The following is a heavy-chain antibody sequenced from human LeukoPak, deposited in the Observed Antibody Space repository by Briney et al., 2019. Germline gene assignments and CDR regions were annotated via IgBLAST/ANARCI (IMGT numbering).Heavy chain of an antibody. CDR3: ATEAIVVVTARDYWYLDL. Sequence: SVKVSCKASGGTFSSYAISWVRQAPGQGLEWMGRIIPILGIPNYAQKFQGRVTITADKPTTTAYMELSSLRSEDTAVYYCATEAIVVVTARDYWYLDLWGRGTLVTVSS. D-gene: IGHD2-21*02. CDR2: IIPILGIP. CDR1: GGTFSSYA. J-gene: IGHJ2*01. V-gene: IGHV1-69*04.